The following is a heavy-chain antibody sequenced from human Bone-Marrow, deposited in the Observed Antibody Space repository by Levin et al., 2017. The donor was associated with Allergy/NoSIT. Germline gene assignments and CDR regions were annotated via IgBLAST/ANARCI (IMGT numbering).Heavy chain of an antibody. D-gene: IGHD3-10*01. CDR1: GFDFSKFG. Sequence: PGGSLRLSCEASGFDFSKFGIHWVRQAPGKGPEWVASISYDGVNKFYGASVKGRFTISRDNSKSTAYLQMDSLRTDDAALFYCAKDRGSGSYYKQGYYFDHWGQGTPVAVSS. CDR2: ISYDGVNK. CDR3: AKDRGSGSYYKQGYYFDH. J-gene: IGHJ4*02. V-gene: IGHV3-30*18.